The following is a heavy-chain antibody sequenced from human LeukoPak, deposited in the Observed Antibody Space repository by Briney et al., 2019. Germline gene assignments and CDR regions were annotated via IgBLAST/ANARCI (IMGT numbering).Heavy chain of an antibody. D-gene: IGHD3-10*01. CDR2: ISSDGSKT. CDR3: ARDSTYWYVSGSSGPHYFDY. Sequence: PGRSPRLSCAASGFIFSNYAMHWVRQAPGKGLEWVALISSDGSKTYHADSVKGRFSISRDNSKNTLYLQLNSLRAEDTSVYYCARDSTYWYVSGSSGPHYFDYWGQGTLVTVSS. V-gene: IGHV3-30*01. CDR1: GFIFSNYA. J-gene: IGHJ4*02.